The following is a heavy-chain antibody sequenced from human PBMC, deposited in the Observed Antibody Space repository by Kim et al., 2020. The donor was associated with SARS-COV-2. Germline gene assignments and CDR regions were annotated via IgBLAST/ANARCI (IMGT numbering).Heavy chain of an antibody. CDR1: GFSVSNKY. CDR3: ASVRKTETKAFDM. Sequence: GGSLRLSCAASGFSVSNKYMTWVRQAPGKGLDWVSVVYNGGTTKYADSVRGRFTISRDDLKNMLYLQMNYLRAEDTAVYYCASVRKTETKAFDMWGQGTMVTVSS. CDR2: VYNGGTT. V-gene: IGHV3-53*01. D-gene: IGHD1-1*01. J-gene: IGHJ3*02.